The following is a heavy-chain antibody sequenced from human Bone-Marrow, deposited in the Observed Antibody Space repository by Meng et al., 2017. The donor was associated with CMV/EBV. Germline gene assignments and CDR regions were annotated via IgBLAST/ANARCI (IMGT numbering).Heavy chain of an antibody. J-gene: IGHJ3*02. CDR3: ARIMIRGVINDAFDI. Sequence: TCAASGYTFTGYYIHWVRQAPGQGLEWMGWINSNSGDTNYAQKFQGRVTMARDTSISTAYMELSRLRSDDTAVYYCARIMIRGVINDAFDIWGQGTMVTVSS. V-gene: IGHV1-2*02. CDR1: GYTFTGYY. D-gene: IGHD3-10*01. CDR2: INSNSGDT.